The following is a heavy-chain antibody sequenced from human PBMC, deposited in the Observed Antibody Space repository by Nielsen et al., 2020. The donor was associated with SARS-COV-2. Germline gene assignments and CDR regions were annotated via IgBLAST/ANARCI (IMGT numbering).Heavy chain of an antibody. CDR1: GFTFNTFA. V-gene: IGHV3-23*01. Sequence: GESLKISCAASGFTFNTFAMGWVRQAPGKGLEWVSAISGSGGGTYYADSVKGRFTISRDNSKNTLYLQLNSLRAEDTAVFYCAKISGSQRHYFDFWGQGALVTVSS. CDR2: ISGSGGGT. D-gene: IGHD1-26*01. J-gene: IGHJ4*02. CDR3: AKISGSQRHYFDF.